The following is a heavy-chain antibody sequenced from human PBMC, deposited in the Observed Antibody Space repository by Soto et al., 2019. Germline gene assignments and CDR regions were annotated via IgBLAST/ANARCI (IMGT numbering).Heavy chain of an antibody. CDR3: AKHGGDYFDI. V-gene: IGHV3-30*18. J-gene: IGHJ3*02. D-gene: IGHD4-17*01. Sequence: HPGGSLRLSCAASGFTFSSYGMHWVRQAPGKGLEWVAVISYDGSNKYYADSVKGRFTISRDNSKNTLYLQMNSLRAEDTAVYYCAKHGGDYFDIWGQGTMVTVSS. CDR1: GFTFSSYG. CDR2: ISYDGSNK.